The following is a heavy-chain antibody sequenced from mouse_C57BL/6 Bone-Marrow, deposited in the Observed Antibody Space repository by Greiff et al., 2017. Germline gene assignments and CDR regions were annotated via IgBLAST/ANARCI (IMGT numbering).Heavy chain of an antibody. J-gene: IGHJ2*01. CDR1: GFNIKDYY. CDR3: ADYGSSYEGYYFDY. CDR2: IDPEDGET. D-gene: IGHD1-1*01. V-gene: IGHV14-2*01. Sequence: VQLQQSGAELVKPGASVKLSCTASGFNIKDYYMHWVKQRTEQGLEWIGRIDPEDGETKSAPKFQGKATITADTSSNTAYRQLSSLTSEDTAVYYCADYGSSYEGYYFDYWGSGTTLTASS.